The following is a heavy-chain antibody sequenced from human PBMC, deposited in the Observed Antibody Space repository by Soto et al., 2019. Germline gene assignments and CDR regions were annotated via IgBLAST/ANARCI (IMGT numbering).Heavy chain of an antibody. V-gene: IGHV4-39*01. CDR3: ARIVSSSSNYYYGMDV. CDR1: GGSISSSSYY. Sequence: QLQLQESGPGLVKPSETLSLTCTVSGGSISSSSYYWGWIRQPPGKGLEWIGSIYYSGSTYYNPSLKSRVTISVDTSKNQFSLKLSSVTAADTAVYYCARIVSSSSNYYYGMDVWGQGTTVTVSS. D-gene: IGHD6-6*01. CDR2: IYYSGST. J-gene: IGHJ6*02.